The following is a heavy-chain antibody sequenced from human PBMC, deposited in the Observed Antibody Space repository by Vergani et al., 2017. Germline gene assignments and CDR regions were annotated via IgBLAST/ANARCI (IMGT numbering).Heavy chain of an antibody. Sequence: QVQLVQSGAEVKKPGASVKVSCEASGYSFTSHDIYWVRQAPGQGVEWMGWMSSDSGNRGFAQNFQGRISMTRNTSINTAYMELSTLTSEDTAIYYCARDYINNNYFDPWGQGTLVTVSS. D-gene: IGHD4-11*01. J-gene: IGHJ5*02. CDR3: ARDYINNNYFDP. V-gene: IGHV1-8*01. CDR2: MSSDSGNR. CDR1: GYSFTSHD.